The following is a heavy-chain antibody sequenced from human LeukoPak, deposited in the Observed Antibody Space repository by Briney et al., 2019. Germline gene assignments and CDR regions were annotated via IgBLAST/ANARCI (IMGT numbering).Heavy chain of an antibody. Sequence: SETLSLTCAVSGYSISSGYYWGWIRQPPGKGLEWIGSIYHSGSTYYNPSLRGRDTISVDTSKNQFSLKLSSVTAADTAVYYCARRGYYDSSGSGSYRYFDLWGRGTLVTVSS. D-gene: IGHD3-22*01. CDR3: ARRGYYDSSGSGSYRYFDL. J-gene: IGHJ2*01. CDR2: IYHSGST. CDR1: GYSISSGYY. V-gene: IGHV4-38-2*01.